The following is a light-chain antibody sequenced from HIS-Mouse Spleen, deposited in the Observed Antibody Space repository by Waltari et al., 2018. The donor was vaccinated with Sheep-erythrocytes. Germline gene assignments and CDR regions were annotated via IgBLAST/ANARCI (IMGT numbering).Light chain of an antibody. V-gene: IGLV3-1*01. CDR1: KLGDKY. CDR2: QDS. Sequence: SYELTQPPSVSVSPGQTASITCSGDKLGDKYACWYQQKPGPCPVLVIYQDSKRHSGIPGRFSGSNSGNTATLTIRGTQAMDEADYYCQAWDSSTVVLGGGTKLTVL. J-gene: IGLJ2*01. CDR3: QAWDSSTVV.